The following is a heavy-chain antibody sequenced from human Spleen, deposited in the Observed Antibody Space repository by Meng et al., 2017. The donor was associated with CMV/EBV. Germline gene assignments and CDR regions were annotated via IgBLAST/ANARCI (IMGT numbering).Heavy chain of an antibody. D-gene: IGHD3-16*01. V-gene: IGHV5-51*01. CDR1: GYSFTNYW. CDR2: IYPGDSDT. CDR3: ARSFRVVADFDY. Sequence: GESLKISCKGSGYSFTNYWIDWVRQMPGKGLEWMGIIYPGDSDTRVSPSFQGQVTMSDDKSTNTVYLQWRSLKASDTAMYYCARSFRVVADFDYWGQGTLVTVSS. J-gene: IGHJ4*02.